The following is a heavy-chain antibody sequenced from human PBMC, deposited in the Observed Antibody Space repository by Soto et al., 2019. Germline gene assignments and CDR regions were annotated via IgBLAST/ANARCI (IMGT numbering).Heavy chain of an antibody. D-gene: IGHD4-17*01. CDR1: GFSLSTSGVG. CDR2: IYWDDDK. J-gene: IGHJ5*02. CDR3: AHRLGLGYGDCGLSWFDP. Sequence: QITLKESGPTLVKPTQTLTLTCTFSGFSLSTSGVGVGWIRQPPGKALEWLALIYWDDDKRYSPSLNSRLTITKDTSKNQVVLTMTNIDTVDTATYSCAHRLGLGYGDCGLSWFDPWGQGTLVTVSS. V-gene: IGHV2-5*02.